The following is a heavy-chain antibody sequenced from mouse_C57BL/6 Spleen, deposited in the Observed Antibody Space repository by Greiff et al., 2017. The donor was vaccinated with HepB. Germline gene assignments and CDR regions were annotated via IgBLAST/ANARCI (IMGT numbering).Heavy chain of an antibody. CDR1: GYSITSGYY. CDR2: ISYDGSN. J-gene: IGHJ2*01. CDR3: AREDGYYDGDYFDY. Sequence: DVQLQESGPGLVKPSQSLSLTCSVTGYSITSGYYWNWIRQFPGNKLEWMGYISYDGSNNYNPSLKNRISITRDTSKNQFFLKLNSVTTEDTATYYCAREDGYYDGDYFDYWGQGTTLTVSS. V-gene: IGHV3-6*01. D-gene: IGHD2-3*01.